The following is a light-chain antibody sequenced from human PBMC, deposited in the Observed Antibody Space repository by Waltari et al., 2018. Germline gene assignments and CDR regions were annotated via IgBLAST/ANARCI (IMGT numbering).Light chain of an antibody. CDR1: QTVGTR. J-gene: IGKJ2*01. CDR2: DAS. V-gene: IGKV1-39*01. Sequence: DIQMTQSPSSLSASVGDRVIITCRATQTVGTRLNWYQQRPGKAPKLLVYDASSLQSGVPSRFSGGGSGTEFALTISSLQPEDVATYYCQQSHTAPLYTFGQGTKVEVK. CDR3: QQSHTAPLYT.